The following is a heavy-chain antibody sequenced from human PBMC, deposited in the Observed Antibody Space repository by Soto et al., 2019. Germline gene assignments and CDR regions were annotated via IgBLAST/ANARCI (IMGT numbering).Heavy chain of an antibody. J-gene: IGHJ6*02. D-gene: IGHD2-2*01. Sequence: GGSLRLSCAASGFTFSSYGMHWVRQAPGKGLEWVAVISYDGSNKYYADSVKGRFTISRDNSKNTLYLQMNSLRAEDTAVYYCAKPIHIVVVPAALYGMDVWGQGTTVTVSS. CDR1: GFTFSSYG. CDR2: ISYDGSNK. CDR3: AKPIHIVVVPAALYGMDV. V-gene: IGHV3-30*18.